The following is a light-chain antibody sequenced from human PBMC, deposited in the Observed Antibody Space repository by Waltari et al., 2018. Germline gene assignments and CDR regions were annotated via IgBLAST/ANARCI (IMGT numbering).Light chain of an antibody. CDR2: QNT. CDR1: PLGTKY. CDR3: QAWDSTTAV. Sequence: SYELSQPPSVSVSPGQTASLTCPGTPLGTKYVSWYQQKPVQSPLLIISQNTNRPSGIPELFSGSNSGNTATLTISGTQAIDEADYYCQAWDSTTAVFGGGTNLAVL. V-gene: IGLV3-1*01. J-gene: IGLJ3*02.